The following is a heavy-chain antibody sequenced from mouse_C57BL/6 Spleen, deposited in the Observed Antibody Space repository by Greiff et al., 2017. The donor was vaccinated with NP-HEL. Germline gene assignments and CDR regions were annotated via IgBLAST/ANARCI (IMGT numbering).Heavy chain of an antibody. V-gene: IGHV1-18*01. Sequence: VQLQQSGPELVKPGASVKIPCKASGYTFTDYNMDWVKQSHGKSLEWIGDINPNNGGTIYNQKFKGKATLTVDKSSSTAYMELRSLTSEDTAVYYCARRENPSYAMDYWGQGTSVTVSS. CDR1: GYTFTDYN. CDR2: INPNNGGT. J-gene: IGHJ4*01. CDR3: ARRENPSYAMDY.